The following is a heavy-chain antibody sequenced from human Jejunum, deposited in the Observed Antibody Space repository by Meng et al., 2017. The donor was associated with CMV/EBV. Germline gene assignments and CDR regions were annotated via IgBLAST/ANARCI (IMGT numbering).Heavy chain of an antibody. V-gene: IGHV3-23*01. J-gene: IGHJ4*02. CDR1: GFIFISSS. D-gene: IGHD2-2*01. CDR2: ISGNSGHT. CDR3: ARDQIVVVPAGGFDY. Sequence: SGFIFISSSMSWVRQAPGKGLEWVASISGNSGHTEYADSAKGRFTITRDISENTLNLFMTDLRDEDTAIYYCARDQIVVVPAGGFDYWGRGTLVTVSS.